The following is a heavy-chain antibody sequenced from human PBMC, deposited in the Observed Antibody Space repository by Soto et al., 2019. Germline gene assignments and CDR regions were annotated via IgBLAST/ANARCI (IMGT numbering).Heavy chain of an antibody. Sequence: PSWTLSLTCSVAGGSMSEYFWSWIRQSPGKGLEWIGYIYYLGSTDYNPSLKSRVTISVYTSKRQFSLRLTSVTAADTAVYYCARDGYDGSGSPYPAYWGPGTQVTVSS. CDR1: GGSMSEYF. CDR2: IYYLGST. D-gene: IGHD3-10*01. V-gene: IGHV4-59*01. J-gene: IGHJ4*02. CDR3: ARDGYDGSGSPYPAY.